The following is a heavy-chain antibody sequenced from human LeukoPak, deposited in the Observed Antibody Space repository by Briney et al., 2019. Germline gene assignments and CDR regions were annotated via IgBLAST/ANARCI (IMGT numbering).Heavy chain of an antibody. V-gene: IGHV4-59*08. CDR2: IYYSGST. Sequence: ETLSLTCTVSGGSIRSFYWSWVRQSPEKGLEWIAYIYYSGSTNYNPSLRSRVTMSVDTSKNQFSLKLNSVTAADTAVYYCARHVVGHYYYGMDVWGQGTTVTVSS. CDR1: GGSIRSFY. J-gene: IGHJ6*02. CDR3: ARHVVGHYYYGMDV. D-gene: IGHD2-21*01.